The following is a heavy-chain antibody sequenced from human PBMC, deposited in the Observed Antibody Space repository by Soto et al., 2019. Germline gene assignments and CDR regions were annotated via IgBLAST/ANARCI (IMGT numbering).Heavy chain of an antibody. CDR3: DRNNTTDYGDYYFDY. J-gene: IGHJ4*02. CDR1: GGSISSGGYS. CDR2: IYHSGST. V-gene: IGHV4-30-2*01. D-gene: IGHD4-17*01. Sequence: SETLSLTCAVSGGSISSGGYSWSWIRQPPGKGLERIGYIYHSGSTYYNPSLKSRVTISVDRSKNQFSLKLSSVTAADTAVYYCDRNNTTDYGDYYFDYWGQGTLVTVSS.